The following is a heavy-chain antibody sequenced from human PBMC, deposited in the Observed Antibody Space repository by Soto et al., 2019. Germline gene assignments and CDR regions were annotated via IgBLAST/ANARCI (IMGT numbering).Heavy chain of an antibody. CDR1: GITFSSYW. Sequence: PGGSLRLSCAASGITFSSYWMHWVRQAPGKGLVWVSRINSDGSSTSYADSVKGRFTISRDNAKNTLYLQMNSLRAEDTAVYYCARESGVPAAKNDAFDIWGQGTMVTVSS. CDR3: ARESGVPAAKNDAFDI. V-gene: IGHV3-74*01. D-gene: IGHD2-2*01. J-gene: IGHJ3*02. CDR2: INSDGSST.